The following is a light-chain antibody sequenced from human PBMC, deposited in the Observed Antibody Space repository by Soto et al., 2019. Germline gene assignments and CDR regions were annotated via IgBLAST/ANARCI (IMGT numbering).Light chain of an antibody. CDR1: QTVLYRSNNMNY. CDR3: QQYYSSPRT. J-gene: IGKJ4*01. CDR2: WAS. Sequence: DIVMTQSPDSLAVSLGERATINCKSSQTVLYRSNNMNYLSWYQQKPGQPPKLLIYWASIRESGVPDRFSGSGSGTDFTLTISSLQAEDVAVYYCQQYYSSPRTFGGGTKVEIK. V-gene: IGKV4-1*01.